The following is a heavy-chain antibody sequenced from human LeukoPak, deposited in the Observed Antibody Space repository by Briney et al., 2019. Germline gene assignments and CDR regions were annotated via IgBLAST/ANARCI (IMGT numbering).Heavy chain of an antibody. CDR1: GFTFTSYA. CDR2: ISGNGGST. V-gene: IGHV3-23*01. J-gene: IGHJ4*02. D-gene: IGHD3-16*02. CDR3: ASTPFYDYVWGSYRYRGLFDN. Sequence: PGGSLRLSCAASGFTFTSYAVSWVRQAPGKGLEWVSSISGNGGSTYYADSVKGRFTISRDNSKNTLYLQMNSLRVEDTAVYYCASTPFYDYVWGSYRYRGLFDNWGQGTLVSVSS.